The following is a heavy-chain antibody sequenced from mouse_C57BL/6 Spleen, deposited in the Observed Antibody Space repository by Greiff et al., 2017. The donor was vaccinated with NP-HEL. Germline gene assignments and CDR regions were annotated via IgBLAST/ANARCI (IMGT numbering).Heavy chain of an antibody. CDR1: GYSITSGYY. J-gene: IGHJ3*01. Sequence: DVKLQESGPGLVKPSQSLSLTCSVTGYSITSGYYWNWIRQFPGNKLEWMGYISYDGSNNYNPSLKNRISITRDTSKNQFFLKLNSVTTEDTATYYCAREGLGVAYWGQGTLVTVSA. CDR2: ISYDGSN. D-gene: IGHD4-1*01. V-gene: IGHV3-6*01. CDR3: AREGLGVAY.